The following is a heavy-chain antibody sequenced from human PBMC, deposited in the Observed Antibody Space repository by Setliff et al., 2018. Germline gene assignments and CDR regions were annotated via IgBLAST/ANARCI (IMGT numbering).Heavy chain of an antibody. J-gene: IGHJ3*02. CDR2: MYDSGSA. CDR1: GDSISSYN. V-gene: IGHV4-59*01. CDR3: ARDLCYCGSGNWAGAFDI. D-gene: IGHD3-10*01. Sequence: SETLSLTCTVSGDSISSYNCDWIRQPPGKGLGWIGYMYDSGSANYNPYLKSRVTIAVDTSKNQVSLKLSSVTAADTAVYYCARDLCYCGSGNWAGAFDIWGQGTMVTVSS.